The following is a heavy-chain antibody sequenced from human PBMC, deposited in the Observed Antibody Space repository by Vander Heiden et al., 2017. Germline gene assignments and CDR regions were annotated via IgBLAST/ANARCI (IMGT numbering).Heavy chain of an antibody. CDR1: GGTFISYA. V-gene: IGHV1-69*01. J-gene: IGHJ4*02. Sequence: VQLVQSGAEVKKPGSSAKVSCQPSGGTFISYAISWVRQAPGQGFEWMGGIIPICGTANYAQKSQGRVTITADESTSTAYMELSSLRSEDTAVYYCARGAGRTTFDYWGQGTLVTVSS. CDR3: ARGAGRTTFDY. D-gene: IGHD6-19*01. CDR2: IIPICGTA.